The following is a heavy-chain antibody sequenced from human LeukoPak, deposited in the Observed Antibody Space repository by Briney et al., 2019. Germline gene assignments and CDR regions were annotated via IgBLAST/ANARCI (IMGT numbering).Heavy chain of an antibody. J-gene: IGHJ2*01. V-gene: IGHV3-21*01. D-gene: IGHD3-22*01. CDR1: GFTFSSYS. CDR2: ISSRRTYI. CDR3: ARADYDSSGYQSWYFDL. Sequence: GGSLRLSCAASGFTFSSYSMNWVRQAPGKGLEWVSSISSRRTYIYNADSVKGRFTISRDNAKNSLYLQMSSLRAEDTAVYYCARADYDSSGYQSWYFDLWGRGTLVTVSS.